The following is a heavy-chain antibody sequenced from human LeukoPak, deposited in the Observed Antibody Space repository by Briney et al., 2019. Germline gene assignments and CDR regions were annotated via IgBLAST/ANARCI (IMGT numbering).Heavy chain of an antibody. V-gene: IGHV6-1*01. Sequence: SQTLSLTCAISGDSVSSAWNWIRQSPSRGLEWLGRTYYSSKWYTDYAVSVKGRVSINPATSKNQLSLQLSSVTPEDTAVYYCARGWLRSGFDLWGQGTLVTVSS. J-gene: IGHJ4*02. CDR2: TYYSSKWYT. D-gene: IGHD5-12*01. CDR3: ARGWLRSGFDL. CDR1: GDSVSSA.